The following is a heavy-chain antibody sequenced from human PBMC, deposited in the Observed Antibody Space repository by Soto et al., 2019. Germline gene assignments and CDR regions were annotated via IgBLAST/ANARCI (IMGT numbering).Heavy chain of an antibody. CDR1: GFTFSSYA. J-gene: IGHJ4*02. D-gene: IGHD6-13*01. V-gene: IGHV3-23*01. Sequence: EVQLLESGGGLVQPGGSLRLSCAASGFTFSSYAMSWVRQAPGKGLEWVSAISGSGGSTYYADSVKGRFTISRDNSKKTPYLQMNDLRAEDTGVYYWARVNAYRSSWFELDYGGRGTLVRVSS. CDR2: ISGSGGST. CDR3: ARVNAYRSSWFELDY.